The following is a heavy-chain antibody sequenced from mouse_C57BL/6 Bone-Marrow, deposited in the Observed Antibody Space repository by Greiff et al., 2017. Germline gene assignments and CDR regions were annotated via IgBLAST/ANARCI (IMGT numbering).Heavy chain of an antibody. V-gene: IGHV1-52*01. CDR1: GYTFTSYW. CDR2: IDPSDSDT. Sequence: QVQLQQPGAELVRPGSSVKLSCKASGYTFTSYWMHWVKQRPIQGLEWIGNIDPSDSDTHYNQKFKDKATLTVDKSSSTAYMQLSSLTSEDSAVXYCGKCFYFDYWGQGTTLTVSS. CDR3: GKCFYFDY. J-gene: IGHJ2*01.